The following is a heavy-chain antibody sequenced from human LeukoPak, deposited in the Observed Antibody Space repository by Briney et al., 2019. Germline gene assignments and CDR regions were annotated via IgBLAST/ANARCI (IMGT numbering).Heavy chain of an antibody. Sequence: GGSLRLSCAASGFTFSSYAMSWVRQAPGKGLEWVSATSGSGGSTYYADSVKGRFTLSRDNSKNTLYLQMNSLRAEDTAVYYCGKDRFNSYGYDYRGQGTLVTVSS. D-gene: IGHD5-18*01. CDR3: GKDRFNSYGYDY. J-gene: IGHJ4*02. V-gene: IGHV3-23*01. CDR1: GFTFSSYA. CDR2: TSGSGGST.